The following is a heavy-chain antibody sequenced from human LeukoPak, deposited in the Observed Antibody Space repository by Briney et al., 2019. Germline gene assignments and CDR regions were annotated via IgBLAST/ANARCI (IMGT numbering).Heavy chain of an antibody. Sequence: GGSLRLSCAASGFTFSSYAMSWVRQAPGKGLEWVAVISYDGSNKYYADSVKGRFTISRDNSKNTLYPQMNSLRAEDTAVYYCAKDEMRYFDWLLQAFDYWGQGTLVTVSS. CDR1: GFTFSSYA. CDR3: AKDEMRYFDWLLQAFDY. J-gene: IGHJ4*02. CDR2: ISYDGSNK. V-gene: IGHV3-30*18. D-gene: IGHD3-9*01.